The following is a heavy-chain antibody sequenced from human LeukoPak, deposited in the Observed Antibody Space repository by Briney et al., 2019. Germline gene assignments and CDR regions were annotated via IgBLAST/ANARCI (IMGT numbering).Heavy chain of an antibody. CDR2: IKEDGSQK. CDR1: GFTFSSYW. D-gene: IGHD6-6*01. Sequence: QPGGSLRLSCAASGFTFSSYWMTWVRQAPGKGPEWVANIKEDGSQKYYVDSVRGRFTISRDNAKNSLFRQMNSLRAEDTAVYYCARRGGSSSRRSPVDYWGQGTLVTVSS. J-gene: IGHJ4*02. V-gene: IGHV3-7*01. CDR3: ARRGGSSSRRSPVDY.